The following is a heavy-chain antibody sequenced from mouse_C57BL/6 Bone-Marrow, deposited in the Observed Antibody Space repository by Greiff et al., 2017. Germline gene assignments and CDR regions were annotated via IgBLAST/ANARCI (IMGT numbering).Heavy chain of an antibody. CDR1: GFSLTSYG. D-gene: IGHD1-1*01. V-gene: IGHV2-2*01. J-gene: IGHJ2*01. CDR2: IWSGGST. Sequence: VQLVESGPGLVQPSQSLSITCTVSGFSLTSYGVHWVRQSPGKGLEWLGVIWSGGSTDYNAAFISRLSISKDNSKSQVFFKMNSLQADDTAIYYCARGTVVGPYYLDYWGQGTTLTVSS. CDR3: ARGTVVGPYYLDY.